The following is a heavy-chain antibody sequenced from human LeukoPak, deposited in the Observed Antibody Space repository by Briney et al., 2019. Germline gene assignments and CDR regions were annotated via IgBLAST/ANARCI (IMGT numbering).Heavy chain of an antibody. CDR3: ARLYGGNYFDY. J-gene: IGHJ4*02. CDR1: GYTFTGYY. V-gene: IGHV1-2*02. D-gene: IGHD4-23*01. Sequence: ASVKVSCKASGYTFTGYYIHWVRQAPGQGLEWMGWINPNSGGTNSAQKFQGRVTMTRDTSVSTAYMDLSRLISDDTAVYYCARLYGGNYFDYWGQGTLVTVSS. CDR2: INPNSGGT.